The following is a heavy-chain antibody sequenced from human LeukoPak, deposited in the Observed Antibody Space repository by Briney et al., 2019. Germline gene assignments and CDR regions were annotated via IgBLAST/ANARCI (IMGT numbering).Heavy chain of an antibody. J-gene: IGHJ3*02. D-gene: IGHD3-10*02. Sequence: ASVKVSCKASGGTFSSYAISWVRQAPGQGLEWMGGIIPIFGTANYAQKFQGRVTITADKSTSTAYMELSSLRSEDTAVYYCARAERRYYYVPFDIWGQGTMVTVSS. CDR3: ARAERRYYYVPFDI. CDR2: IIPIFGTA. V-gene: IGHV1-69*06. CDR1: GGTFSSYA.